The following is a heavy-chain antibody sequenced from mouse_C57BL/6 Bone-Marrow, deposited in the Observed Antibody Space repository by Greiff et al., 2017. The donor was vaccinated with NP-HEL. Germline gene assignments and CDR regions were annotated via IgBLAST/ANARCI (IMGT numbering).Heavy chain of an antibody. J-gene: IGHJ4*01. CDR1: GFTFSDYY. CDR2: ISNGGGST. D-gene: IGHD2-4*01. V-gene: IGHV5-12*01. Sequence: EVKLMESGGGLVQPGGSLKLSCAASGFTFSDYYMYWVRQTPEKRLEWVAYISNGGGSTYYPATVKGRFTISRDNAKNTLYLQMSRLKSEDTAMYYCARHVGLRRYYAMDYWGQGTSVTVSS. CDR3: ARHVGLRRYYAMDY.